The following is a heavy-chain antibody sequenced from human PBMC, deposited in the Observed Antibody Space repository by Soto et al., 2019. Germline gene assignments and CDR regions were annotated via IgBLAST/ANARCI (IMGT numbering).Heavy chain of an antibody. V-gene: IGHV1-18*01. D-gene: IGHD2-15*01. Sequence: VQLVQSGAEVKKPGASVTVSCKASGYTFNNYGISWVRQAPGQGLEWMGWIGPYNGNTDHAQNFQGRVTMTTDTSTNTAYMELRSLGSDDTALYYCARCYCSVGSCYTCWHFDLWGRGTLVTVAS. CDR3: ARCYCSVGSCYTCWHFDL. CDR2: IGPYNGNT. J-gene: IGHJ2*01. CDR1: GYTFNNYG.